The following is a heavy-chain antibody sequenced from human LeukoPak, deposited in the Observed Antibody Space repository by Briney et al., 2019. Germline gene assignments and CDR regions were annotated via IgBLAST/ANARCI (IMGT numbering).Heavy chain of an antibody. D-gene: IGHD2-15*01. Sequence: SETLSLTCSVSGYSISSGFYWGWIRQPPGKGLEWIGSIFHSGSTYYNPSLKSRVTISVDTSKNQFSLKLSSVTAADTAVYYCARGYCSGGSCYSYYYYNYMDVWGKGTTVTVSS. CDR1: GYSISSGFY. J-gene: IGHJ6*03. V-gene: IGHV4-38-2*02. CDR2: IFHSGST. CDR3: ARGYCSGGSCYSYYYYNYMDV.